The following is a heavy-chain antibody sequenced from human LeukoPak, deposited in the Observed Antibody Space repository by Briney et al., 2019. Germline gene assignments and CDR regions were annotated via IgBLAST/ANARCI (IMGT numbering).Heavy chain of an antibody. CDR2: IYSGGST. J-gene: IGHJ4*02. Sequence: PGGSLRLSCAASGFTVSSNYMSWVRQAPGKGLGWVSVIYSGGSTYYADSVKGRFAISRDNSKNTLYLQMNSLRAEDTAVYYCATRGGGSGYFYWGQGTLVTVSS. CDR3: ATRGGGSGYFY. D-gene: IGHD3-22*01. V-gene: IGHV3-53*01. CDR1: GFTVSSNY.